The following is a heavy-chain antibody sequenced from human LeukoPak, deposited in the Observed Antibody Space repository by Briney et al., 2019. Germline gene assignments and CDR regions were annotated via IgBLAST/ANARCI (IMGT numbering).Heavy chain of an antibody. V-gene: IGHV5-51*01. CDR3: ASSTYYYGSESLYYYYGMDV. CDR1: GYSFTSYW. CDR2: IYPGDSGT. J-gene: IGHJ6*04. Sequence: GESLKISCKGSGYSFTSYWIGWVRQMPGKGLEWMGIIYPGDSGTRYSPSFQGQVTISADKSISTAYLQWSSLKASDTAMYYCASSTYYYGSESLYYYYGMDVWGKGTTVTVSS. D-gene: IGHD3-10*01.